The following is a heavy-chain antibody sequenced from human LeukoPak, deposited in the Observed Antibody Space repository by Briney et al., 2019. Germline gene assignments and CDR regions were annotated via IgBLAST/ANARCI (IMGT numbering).Heavy chain of an antibody. V-gene: IGHV5-51*01. CDR1: GYRFTSYW. J-gene: IGHJ4*02. Sequence: GESLKISCQGSGYRFTSYWIGWVRQMPGKGLEWMGIIYPDDSATRYSPSFQGQVTISADKSISTAYLQWTSLKASDTAMYYCARHLEGIAVAGAPFDYWGQGTLVTVSS. CDR2: IYPDDSAT. CDR3: ARHLEGIAVAGAPFDY. D-gene: IGHD6-19*01.